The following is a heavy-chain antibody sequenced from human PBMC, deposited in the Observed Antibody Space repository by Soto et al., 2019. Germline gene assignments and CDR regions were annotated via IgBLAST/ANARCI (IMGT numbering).Heavy chain of an antibody. J-gene: IGHJ4*02. CDR2: INLRGGTT. Sequence: QVQLVQSGPEVRKPGASVRRSCATSGYNFNQYYIHWVRQAPGQGLEWMGIINLRGGTTEYAHKFRGRVTVTGDTSTRTAYMELSSLRSEDTAVYFCARGPADSDVPRWDHWGQGTLITVSS. CDR1: GYNFNQYY. D-gene: IGHD1-26*01. V-gene: IGHV1-46*02. CDR3: ARGPADSDVPRWDH.